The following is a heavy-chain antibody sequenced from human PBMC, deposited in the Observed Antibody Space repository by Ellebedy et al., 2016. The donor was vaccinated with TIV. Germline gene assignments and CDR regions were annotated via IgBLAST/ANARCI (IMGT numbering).Heavy chain of an antibody. CDR2: VNPDSGST. D-gene: IGHD3-22*01. J-gene: IGHJ6*02. CDR3: ARVRRGSSGMDV. Sequence: ASVKVSCKASGYTFTANYIHWVRHAPGHGLEWMGWVNPDSGSTNFAQSFQGRVTMTRDTSVNKVYMELSRLESGDTATYYCARVRRGSSGMDVWGQGTTVTVSS. CDR1: GYTFTANY. V-gene: IGHV1-2*02.